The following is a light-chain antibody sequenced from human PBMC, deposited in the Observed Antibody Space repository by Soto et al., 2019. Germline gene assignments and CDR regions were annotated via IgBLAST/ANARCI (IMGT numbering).Light chain of an antibody. CDR3: QQHHNWPPRT. CDR2: DAS. V-gene: IGKV3-15*01. Sequence: EIVMTQSPATLSASPGERATISCRASQSVSSNLAWYHQNPGQAPRLLIYDASTRANGIPARFSGSGSGTEFTPTIISLQPDDFCVYYCQQHHNWPPRTFGQGTKLEIK. J-gene: IGKJ2*02. CDR1: QSVSSN.